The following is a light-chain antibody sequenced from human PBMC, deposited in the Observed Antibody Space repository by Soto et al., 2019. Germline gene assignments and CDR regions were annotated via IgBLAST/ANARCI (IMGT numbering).Light chain of an antibody. CDR2: EAT. Sequence: QSALTQPASVSGSPGQSITISCTGTSSDIGTYNLVSWYQQHPGKAPKLIIYEATKRPSGVFNRFSGSKAGNTASLTISGLQTEDEADDYCGSYAGGSTLVFGGGTNLTVL. J-gene: IGLJ3*02. V-gene: IGLV2-23*01. CDR3: GSYAGGSTLV. CDR1: SSDIGTYNL.